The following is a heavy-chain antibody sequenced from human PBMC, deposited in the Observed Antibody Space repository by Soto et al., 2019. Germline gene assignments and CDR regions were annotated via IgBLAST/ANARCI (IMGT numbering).Heavy chain of an antibody. D-gene: IGHD3-10*01. V-gene: IGHV1-2*02. Sequence: AAVKVSCKASGYTFTGYYMHWVRQAPGQGLEWMGWINPNSGGTNYAQKFQGRVTMTRDTSISTAYMELSRLRSDDTAVYYCARAMVRGVILLSIYYYGMDVWGQGTTVTVSS. CDR3: ARAMVRGVILLSIYYYGMDV. CDR2: INPNSGGT. J-gene: IGHJ6*02. CDR1: GYTFTGYY.